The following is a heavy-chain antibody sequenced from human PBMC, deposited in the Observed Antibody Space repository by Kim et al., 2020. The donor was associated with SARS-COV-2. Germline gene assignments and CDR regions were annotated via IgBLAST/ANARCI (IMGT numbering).Heavy chain of an antibody. CDR3: ARVGKVLWFRELLEDSY. CDR1: GFTFSSYA. Sequence: GGSLRLSCAASGFTFSSYAMHWVRQAPGKGLEWVAVISYDGSNKYYADSVKGRFTISRDNSKNTLYLQMNSLRAEDTAVYYCARVGKVLWFRELLEDSY. V-gene: IGHV3-30*04. J-gene: IGHJ4*03. D-gene: IGHD3-10*01. CDR2: ISYDGSNK.